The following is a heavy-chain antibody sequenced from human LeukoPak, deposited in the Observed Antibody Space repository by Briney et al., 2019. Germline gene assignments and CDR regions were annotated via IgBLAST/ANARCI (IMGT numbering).Heavy chain of an antibody. D-gene: IGHD6-19*01. J-gene: IGHJ4*02. CDR1: GFTFSSYW. Sequence: PGGSLRLSCAASGFTFSSYWMSWVRQAPGKGLEWVANINQDGSEKYYVDSVEGRFNISRENSKNTVYLQMDSLKNEDTSIYYCAKEGQWQHFDYWGQGSLVTVSS. CDR3: AKEGQWQHFDY. V-gene: IGHV3-7*04. CDR2: INQDGSEK.